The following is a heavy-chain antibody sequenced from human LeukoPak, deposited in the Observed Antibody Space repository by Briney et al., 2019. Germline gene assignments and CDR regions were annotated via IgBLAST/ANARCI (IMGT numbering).Heavy chain of an antibody. J-gene: IGHJ4*02. Sequence: PGGSLRLSCAASGFIFSNYEMNWVRQAPGKGLEWIANISSAGITSYNADAVKGRFTISRDNAKNSLYLQMNSLRAEDAAVYYCARGGRLRYFDWLSLDYWGQGTLVTVSS. CDR2: ISSAGITS. V-gene: IGHV3-48*03. CDR3: ARGGRLRYFDWLSLDY. CDR1: GFIFSNYE. D-gene: IGHD3-9*01.